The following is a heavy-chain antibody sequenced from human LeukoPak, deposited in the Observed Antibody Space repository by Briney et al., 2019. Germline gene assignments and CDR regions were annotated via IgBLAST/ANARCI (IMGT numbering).Heavy chain of an antibody. CDR1: GDSISTYY. CDR3: ARVRSYYGSVTGKSYYFDS. CDR2: IDSSESS. D-gene: IGHD3-10*01. J-gene: IGHJ4*02. V-gene: IGHV4-59*01. Sequence: SETLSLTCTVSGDSISTYYWSWIRQPPGEGLERIGYIDSSESSYYNPSLKSRVTILVDTSKNQFSLKLRSVTAADTAVYCCARVRSYYGSVTGKSYYFDSWGQGTLVTVSS.